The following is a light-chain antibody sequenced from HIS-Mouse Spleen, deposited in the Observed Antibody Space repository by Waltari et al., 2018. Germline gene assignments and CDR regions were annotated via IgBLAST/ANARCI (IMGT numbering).Light chain of an antibody. Sequence: AIQLTQSPSSLSASVGDRVTITCRASQGISSALAWYQQKPGKAPKLLIYDDSSLESGVPSRFSGSGSGTDFTLTISSLQPEDFATYYCQQFNSYPMYTFGQGTKLEIK. CDR3: QQFNSYPMYT. V-gene: IGKV1-13*02. J-gene: IGKJ2*01. CDR1: QGISSA. CDR2: DDS.